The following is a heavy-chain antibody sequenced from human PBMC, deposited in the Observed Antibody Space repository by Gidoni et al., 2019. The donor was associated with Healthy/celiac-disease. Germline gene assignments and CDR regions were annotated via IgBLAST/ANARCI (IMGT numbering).Heavy chain of an antibody. CDR2: INHSGST. CDR1: GGSFSGYY. V-gene: IGHV4-34*01. CDR3: ARAMVRGVIKY. J-gene: IGHJ4*02. Sequence: QVQLQRSGAGLLKPSETLSLTCAVYGGSFSGYYWSWIRQPPGKGLEWIGEINHSGSTNYNPSLKSRVTISVDTSKNQFSLKLSSVTAADTAVYYCARAMVRGVIKYWGQGTLVTVSS. D-gene: IGHD3-10*01.